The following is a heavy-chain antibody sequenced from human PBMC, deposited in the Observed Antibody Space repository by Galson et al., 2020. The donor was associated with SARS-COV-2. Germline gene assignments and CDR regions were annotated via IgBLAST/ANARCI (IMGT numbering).Heavy chain of an antibody. Sequence: KMSGPTLVKPTKTLTLTCTFSGFSLRTSGVGVGWIRQPQGKDLEWLALIYCDADKRYSPSLKSRLTITKDTSKNHMVLTMTSMDSVYTATHYCADSVATVTRDYWGQGTLVTVSS. V-gene: IGHV2-5*02. CDR1: GFSLRTSGVG. D-gene: IGHD4-17*01. CDR3: ADSVATVTRDY. J-gene: IGHJ4*02. CDR2: IYCDADK.